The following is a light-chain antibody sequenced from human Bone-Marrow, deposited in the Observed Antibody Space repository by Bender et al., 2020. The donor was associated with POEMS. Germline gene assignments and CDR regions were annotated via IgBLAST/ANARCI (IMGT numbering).Light chain of an antibody. J-gene: IGLJ3*02. CDR3: CSYTSAHTWV. V-gene: IGLV2-14*03. CDR2: DVG. Sequence: QSALTQFASVSGSLGQSITISCTGTSSDVGTYHSVSWYQQHPGKVPKLIIFDVGNRPSGISSRFSGSKSGDAASLTISGLQAEDEADYFCCSYTSAHTWVFGGGTKLTVL. CDR1: SSDVGTYHS.